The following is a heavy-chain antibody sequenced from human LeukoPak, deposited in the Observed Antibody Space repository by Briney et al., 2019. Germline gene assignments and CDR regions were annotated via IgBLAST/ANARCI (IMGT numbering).Heavy chain of an antibody. CDR3: ARGSVRGEFDP. D-gene: IGHD3-10*01. V-gene: IGHV4-59*01. J-gene: IGHJ5*02. CDR1: GGSFSTYY. Sequence: SETLSLTCAVYGGSFSTYYWSWVRQPPGKGLEWIGYIYYTGSTDYNPSLKSRVTMSVDTSKNQFSLKLSSVTAADTAAYSCARGSVRGEFDPWGQGTLVTVSS. CDR2: IYYTGST.